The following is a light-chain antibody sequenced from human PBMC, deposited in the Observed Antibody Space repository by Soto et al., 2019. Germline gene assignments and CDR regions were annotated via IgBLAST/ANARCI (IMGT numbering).Light chain of an antibody. CDR1: QRISSN. J-gene: IGKJ2*01. CDR3: QQYNNWPPAYT. V-gene: IGKV3-15*01. CDR2: GAS. Sequence: EIVMTQSPATLSVSPRERATLSCRASQRISSNLAWYQQKPGQAPRLLIYGASTRATGIPESFSGSGSGTEFTLTISSLQSEDFAVYYCQQYNNWPPAYTFGQGTKVEIK.